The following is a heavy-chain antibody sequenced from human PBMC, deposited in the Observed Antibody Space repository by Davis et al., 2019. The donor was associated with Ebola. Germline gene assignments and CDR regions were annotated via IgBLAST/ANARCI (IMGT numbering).Heavy chain of an antibody. J-gene: IGHJ4*02. CDR2: INTNTGNP. Sequence: ASVKVSCKASGYTFTSYAMNWVRQAPGQGLEWMGWINTNTGNPTYAQGFTGRFVFSLDTSVSTAYLQISSLKAEGTAVYYCARVYCSSTSCRALDYWGQGTLVTVSS. CDR1: GYTFTSYA. D-gene: IGHD2-2*01. V-gene: IGHV7-4-1*02. CDR3: ARVYCSSTSCRALDY.